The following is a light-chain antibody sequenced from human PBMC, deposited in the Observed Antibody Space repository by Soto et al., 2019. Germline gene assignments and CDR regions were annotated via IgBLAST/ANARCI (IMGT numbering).Light chain of an antibody. V-gene: IGKV3D-20*01. CDR2: DAS. CDR3: QQYGDSPRGT. J-gene: IGKJ4*01. CDR1: QIVSSNY. Sequence: EVVLTQSPASLSLSPGERATLSCGASQIVSSNYLAWYQQKPGLAPRLLIYDASTRATGVPDRFRGSGSGTDSPLTINRLEPEDSAVYYCQQYGDSPRGTFGGGTKVEIK.